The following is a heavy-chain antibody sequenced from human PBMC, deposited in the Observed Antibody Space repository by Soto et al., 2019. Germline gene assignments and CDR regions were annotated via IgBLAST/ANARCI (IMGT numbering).Heavy chain of an antibody. J-gene: IGHJ4*02. Sequence: ASVKVSCKASGCTFSSYAISWVRQAPGQGLEWMGGSIPIFGTANYAQKFQGRVTITADESTSTAYMELSSLRLEDTAVYYFARIHYYDSSGYVDYYFDYWGQGTLVTVSS. CDR3: ARIHYYDSSGYVDYYFDY. CDR1: GCTFSSYA. V-gene: IGHV1-69*13. D-gene: IGHD3-22*01. CDR2: SIPIFGTA.